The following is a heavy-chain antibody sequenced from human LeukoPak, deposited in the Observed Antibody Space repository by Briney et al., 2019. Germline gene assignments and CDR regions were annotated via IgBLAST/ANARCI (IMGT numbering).Heavy chain of an antibody. V-gene: IGHV4-39*01. CDR3: ARGRGYSYGKRGSILYYYYMDV. D-gene: IGHD5-18*01. CDR2: IYYSGNT. Sequence: SETLSLTCTVSRGSISSSSYYWGWIRQPPGKGLEWIGSIYYSGNTYYNPSLKSRVTISVDTSKNQFSLKLSSVTAADTAVYYCARGRGYSYGKRGSILYYYYMDVWGKGTTVTVSS. J-gene: IGHJ6*03. CDR1: RGSISSSSYY.